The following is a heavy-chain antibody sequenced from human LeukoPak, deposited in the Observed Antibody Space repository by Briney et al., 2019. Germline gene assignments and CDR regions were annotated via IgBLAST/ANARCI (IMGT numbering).Heavy chain of an antibody. D-gene: IGHD3-10*01. CDR3: ARGVLLWFGELLSYNWFDP. CDR2: INHSGST. Sequence: PSETLSLTCALYGGSFSGYYWSWIRQPPGKGLEWIGEINHSGSTNYNPSLKSRVTISVDTSKNQFSLKLSSVTAADTAVYYCARGVLLWFGELLSYNWFDPWGQGTLVTVSS. CDR1: GGSFSGYY. J-gene: IGHJ5*02. V-gene: IGHV4-34*01.